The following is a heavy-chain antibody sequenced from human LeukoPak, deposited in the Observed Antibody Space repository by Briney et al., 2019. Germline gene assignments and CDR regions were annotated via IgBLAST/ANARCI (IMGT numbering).Heavy chain of an antibody. V-gene: IGHV1-2*02. CDR2: INPNSGGT. CDR3: ARGGPGYCSGGSCFHRGHFDY. D-gene: IGHD2-15*01. J-gene: IGHJ4*02. CDR1: GYTFTGYY. Sequence: ASVTVSCKASGYTFTGYYMHWVRQAPGQGLEWMGWINPNSGGTNYAQKFQGRVTMTRDTSISTAYMELSRLRSDDTAVYYCARGGPGYCSGGSCFHRGHFDYWGQGTLVTVSS.